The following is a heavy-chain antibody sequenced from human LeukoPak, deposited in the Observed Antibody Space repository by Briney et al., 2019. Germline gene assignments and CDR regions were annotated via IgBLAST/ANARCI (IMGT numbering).Heavy chain of an antibody. CDR1: GFTFSHYD. D-gene: IGHD1-26*01. J-gene: IGHJ6*02. CDR2: VGTGGGT. Sequence: QPGGSLRLSCAASGFTFSHYDFHWVRQPAGKPLEWVSAVGTGGGTYYSDSVMGRFIISRDNAKNSLYLQMNSLRAEDTAVYYCARDDDYSGSYAPYYYYGMDVWGQGTTVTVSS. V-gene: IGHV3-13*01. CDR3: ARDDDYSGSYAPYYYYGMDV.